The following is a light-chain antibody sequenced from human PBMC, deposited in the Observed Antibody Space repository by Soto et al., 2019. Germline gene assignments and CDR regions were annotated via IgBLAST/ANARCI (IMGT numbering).Light chain of an antibody. CDR2: GAS. Sequence: ENVLTQSPGTLSLSPGERATLSCRASESVSSRYLVWYQQKPGQAPRLLIYGASNRATGIPDRFSGSGSGTDFTLTISRLEPEDFAVYYCQQYGSSPPYTFGQGTKLEI. CDR1: ESVSSRY. V-gene: IGKV3-20*01. CDR3: QQYGSSPPYT. J-gene: IGKJ2*01.